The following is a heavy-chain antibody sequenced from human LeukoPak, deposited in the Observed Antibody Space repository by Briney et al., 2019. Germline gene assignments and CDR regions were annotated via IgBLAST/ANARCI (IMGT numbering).Heavy chain of an antibody. Sequence: GGSLRLSCAASGFTFSSYSMNWVRQAPGRGLEWVSSISSSSSYIYYADSVKGRFTISRDNVKNSLYLQMNSLRAEDTAVYYCARDHIVVVPAATPMDYWGQGTLVTVSS. J-gene: IGHJ4*02. CDR3: ARDHIVVVPAATPMDY. D-gene: IGHD2-2*01. CDR2: ISSSSSYI. V-gene: IGHV3-21*01. CDR1: GFTFSSYS.